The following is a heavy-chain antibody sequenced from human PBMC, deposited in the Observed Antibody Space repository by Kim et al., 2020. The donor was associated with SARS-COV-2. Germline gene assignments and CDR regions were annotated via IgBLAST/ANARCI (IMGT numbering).Heavy chain of an antibody. CDR3: ARVGLDGDYVLTFYYYYYYGMDV. Sequence: ASVKVSCKASGYTFTSYGISWVRQAPGQGLEWMGWISAYNGNKNYAQKLQGRVTMTTDTSTSTAYMELRSLRSDDTAVYYCARVGLDGDYVLTFYYYYYYGMDVWGQGTTVTVSS. V-gene: IGHV1-18*01. CDR1: GYTFTSYG. D-gene: IGHD4-17*01. J-gene: IGHJ6*02. CDR2: ISAYNGNK.